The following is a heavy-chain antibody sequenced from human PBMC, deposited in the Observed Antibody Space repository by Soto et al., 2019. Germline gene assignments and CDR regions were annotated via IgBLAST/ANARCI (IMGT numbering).Heavy chain of an antibody. J-gene: IGHJ6*02. CDR3: TIRSEGAYYYGMDV. Sequence: PGGSLRFSCTASGFTFGDYAMSWFRQAPGKGLEWVGFIRSKAYGGTTEYAASVKGRFTISRDDSKSIAYLQMNSLKTEDTAVYYCTIRSEGAYYYGMDVWGQGTTVTVSS. V-gene: IGHV3-49*03. D-gene: IGHD1-26*01. CDR2: IRSKAYGGTT. CDR1: GFTFGDYA.